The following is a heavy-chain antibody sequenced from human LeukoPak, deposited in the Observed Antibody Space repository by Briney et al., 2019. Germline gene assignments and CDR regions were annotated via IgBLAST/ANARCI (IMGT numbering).Heavy chain of an antibody. Sequence: GGSLRLSCAASGFTFSSYRMNWVRQAPGKGLEWVSYISSSRSTIYYADSVKGRFTISRDNAKNSLYLQMNSLRAEDTAVYYCARRRIAAAGTGFDYWGQGTLVTVSS. D-gene: IGHD6-13*01. CDR1: GFTFSSYR. V-gene: IGHV3-48*04. CDR2: ISSSRSTI. CDR3: ARRRIAAAGTGFDY. J-gene: IGHJ4*02.